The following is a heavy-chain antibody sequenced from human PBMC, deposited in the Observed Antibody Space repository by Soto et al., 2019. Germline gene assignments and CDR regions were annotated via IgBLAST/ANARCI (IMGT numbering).Heavy chain of an antibody. Sequence: GESLKISCKGSGYSFTSYWISWVRQMPGKGLEWVGRIDPSDSYTNYSPSFQGHVTISADKSISTAYLQWSSLKASDTAMYYCAVILLWFGESGPYYYYGMDVWGQGTTVTVSS. V-gene: IGHV5-10-1*01. CDR3: AVILLWFGESGPYYYYGMDV. J-gene: IGHJ6*02. D-gene: IGHD3-10*01. CDR2: IDPSDSYT. CDR1: GYSFTSYW.